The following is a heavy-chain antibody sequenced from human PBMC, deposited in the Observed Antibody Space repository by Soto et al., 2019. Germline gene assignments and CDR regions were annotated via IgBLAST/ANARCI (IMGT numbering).Heavy chain of an antibody. CDR1: GFSFTTSGVG. V-gene: IGHV2-5*02. J-gene: IGHJ6*02. Sequence: QITLKESGPTLVKPTQTLTLTCTFSGFSFTTSGVGVGWVRQPPGKALEWLALLYWDDDKRYSSSLKSRLTISKDTPKNQAVLTMTNMDPVDTATYYCAHRPGEGNGRASYYGMDVWGQGTTVTVSS. CDR2: LYWDDDK. D-gene: IGHD1-26*01. CDR3: AHRPGEGNGRASYYGMDV.